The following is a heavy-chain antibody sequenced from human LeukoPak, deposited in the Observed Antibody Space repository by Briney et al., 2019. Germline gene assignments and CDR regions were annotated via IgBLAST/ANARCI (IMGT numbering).Heavy chain of an antibody. J-gene: IGHJ6*02. V-gene: IGHV3-7*01. Sequence: SGGSLRLSCVYSGLTESGLTLSSDWMSWVRQPPGKGLEWVANINQDTLKKYYLDSVKGRFTISRDNAKGSVYLQMNSLRAEDTAIYHCATYINWVAGDVWGQGTTVIVSS. CDR3: ATYINWVAGDV. CDR1: GLTLSSDW. D-gene: IGHD1-1*01. CDR2: INQDTLKK.